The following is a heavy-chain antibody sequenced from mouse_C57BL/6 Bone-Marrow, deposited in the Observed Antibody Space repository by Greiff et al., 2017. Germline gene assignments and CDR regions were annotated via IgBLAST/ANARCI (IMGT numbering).Heavy chain of an antibody. Sequence: QVQLQQSGAELVRPGTSVKVSCKASGYAFTNYLIEWVKQRPGQGLEWIGVINPGSGGTKYNEKFKGKATLTADKSSSTAYMQLSSLTSEDSAVYCCASPLYTMITRGGYYYARDYWGQGNSGTVTS. CDR3: ASPLYTMITRGGYYYARDY. CDR2: INPGSGGT. J-gene: IGHJ4*01. V-gene: IGHV1-54*01. CDR1: GYAFTNYL. D-gene: IGHD2-4*01.